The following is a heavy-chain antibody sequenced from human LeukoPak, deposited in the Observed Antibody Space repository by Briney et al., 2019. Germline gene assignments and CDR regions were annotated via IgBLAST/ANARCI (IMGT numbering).Heavy chain of an antibody. Sequence: GGSLRLSCAASGFTFSSYEMHWVRQVPGRGLEWVSYISSSGDNRHYAASVMGRFTISRDNARNSLYLQMDSLRAEDTAVYFCARGGPSAQMFDCWGQGTLVTVSS. CDR1: GFTFSSYE. J-gene: IGHJ4*02. D-gene: IGHD6-6*01. V-gene: IGHV3-48*03. CDR3: ARGGPSAQMFDC. CDR2: ISSSGDNR.